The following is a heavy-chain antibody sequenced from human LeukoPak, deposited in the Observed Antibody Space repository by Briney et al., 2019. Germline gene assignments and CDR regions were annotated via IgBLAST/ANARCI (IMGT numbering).Heavy chain of an antibody. CDR1: GYTFTGYY. CDR3: VTGAPWD. V-gene: IGHV1-2*02. D-gene: IGHD1-26*01. Sequence: ASVKVSCKASGYTFTGYYMHWVRQAPGQGLEWMGWINPNSGGTNYAQKFQGRVTMTRDTSISTAYLELSSLRPEDTAIYYCVTGAPWDWGQGTLVTVSS. J-gene: IGHJ4*02. CDR2: INPNSGGT.